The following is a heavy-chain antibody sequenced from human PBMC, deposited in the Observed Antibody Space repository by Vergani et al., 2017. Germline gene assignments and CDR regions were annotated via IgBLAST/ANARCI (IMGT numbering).Heavy chain of an antibody. V-gene: IGHV3-15*01. CDR3: THSHPDDYVWGSYRYTLDY. CDR2: IKSKTDGGTT. Sequence: EVQLVESGGGLVKPGGSLRLSCAASGFTFSNAWMSWVRKAPGKGLEWVGRIKSKTDGGTTDYAAPVKGRFTISRDDSKNTLYLQMNSLKTEDTAVYYCTHSHPDDYVWGSYRYTLDYWGQGTLVTVSS. CDR1: GFTFSNAW. D-gene: IGHD3-16*02. J-gene: IGHJ4*02.